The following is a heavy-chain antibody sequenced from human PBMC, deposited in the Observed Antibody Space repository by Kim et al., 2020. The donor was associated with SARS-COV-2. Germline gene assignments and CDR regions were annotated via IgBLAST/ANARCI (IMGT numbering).Heavy chain of an antibody. J-gene: IGHJ4*02. V-gene: IGHV3-9*01. D-gene: IGHD6-13*01. Sequence: ADSVKGRFTISRDNAKNSLYLQMNSLRVEDTALYYCAKANSESSWPYFDYWGQGTLVTVSS. CDR3: AKANSESSWPYFDY.